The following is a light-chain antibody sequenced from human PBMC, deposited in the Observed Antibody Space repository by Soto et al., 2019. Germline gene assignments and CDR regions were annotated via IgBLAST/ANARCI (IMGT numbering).Light chain of an antibody. J-gene: IGLJ2*01. Sequence: QAVVTQEPSLTVSPGGTVTLTCGSSTGAVTSGHYPYWFQQKSGQAPRALIYDTSNKHSWTPARSSGALLWGKAALTLSGAQLEVEAAYYCLLSFGCPHVVFGGGTEVTVL. CDR1: TGAVTSGHY. V-gene: IGLV7-46*01. CDR3: LLSFGCPHVV. CDR2: DTS.